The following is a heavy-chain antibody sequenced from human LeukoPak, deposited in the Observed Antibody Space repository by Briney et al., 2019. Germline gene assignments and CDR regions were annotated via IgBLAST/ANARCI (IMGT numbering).Heavy chain of an antibody. V-gene: IGHV3-48*03. CDR3: ARGKRGYSSSCHHY. CDR2: ISSSGSTI. D-gene: IGHD6-13*01. Sequence: GGPLRLSCAASGFTFSSYEMNWVRQAPGKGLEWVSYISSSGSTIYYADSVKGRFTISRDNAKNSLYLQMNSLRAEDTAVYYCARGKRGYSSSCHHYWGQGTLVTVSS. J-gene: IGHJ4*02. CDR1: GFTFSSYE.